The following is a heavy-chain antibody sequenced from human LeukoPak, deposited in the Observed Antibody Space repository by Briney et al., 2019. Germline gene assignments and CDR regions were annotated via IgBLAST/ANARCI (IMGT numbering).Heavy chain of an antibody. V-gene: IGHV1-2*06. Sequence: ASVKVSCKASGYTFTGYYMHWVRQAPGQGLGWMGRINPNSGGTNYAQKFQGRVTMTRDTSISTAYMELSRLRSDDTAVYYCARESWGYSGYDTIFDYWGQGTLVTVSS. CDR1: GYTFTGYY. D-gene: IGHD5-12*01. CDR2: INPNSGGT. J-gene: IGHJ4*02. CDR3: ARESWGYSGYDTIFDY.